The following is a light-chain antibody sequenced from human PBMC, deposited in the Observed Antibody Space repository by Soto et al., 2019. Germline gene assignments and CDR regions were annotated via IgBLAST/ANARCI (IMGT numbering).Light chain of an antibody. CDR3: QQLNSYPIT. J-gene: IGKJ5*01. CDR1: QGISSH. V-gene: IGKV1-9*01. Sequence: DIQLTQSPSFLSASVGDRVTITCRASQGISSHLAWYQQQPGKAPKLLIYVASTLQSGVPSRFSGSGSGTAFTLTISALQPEDFASYYCQQLNSYPITFGQGTRLEIK. CDR2: VAS.